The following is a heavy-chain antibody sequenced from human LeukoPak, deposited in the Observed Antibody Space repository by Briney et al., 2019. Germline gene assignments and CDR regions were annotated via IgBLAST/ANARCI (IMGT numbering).Heavy chain of an antibody. CDR1: GGSFSGYY. CDR2: INHSGST. V-gene: IGHV4-34*01. Sequence: PSETLSLTCAVYGGSFSGYYWSWIRQPPGKGLEWIGEINHSGSTNYNPSLKSRVTISVDTSKNQFSLKLSSVTAADTAVYYCAREYYYGSGSYRNYFDYWGQGTLVTVSS. CDR3: AREYYYGSGSYRNYFDY. D-gene: IGHD3-10*01. J-gene: IGHJ4*02.